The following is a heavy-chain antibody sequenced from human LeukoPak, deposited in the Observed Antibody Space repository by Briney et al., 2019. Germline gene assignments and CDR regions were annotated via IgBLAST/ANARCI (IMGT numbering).Heavy chain of an antibody. Sequence: PSETLSLTCTVSGYSISSGYHWGWIRQPPGKGLEWIGSIYHSGSTYYNPSLKSRVTISVDTSKNQFSLKLRSVTAADTAVYYCARDIGNGSLDYWGQGTLVTVSS. J-gene: IGHJ4*02. CDR3: ARDIGNGSLDY. CDR1: GYSISSGYH. CDR2: IYHSGST. D-gene: IGHD1-26*01. V-gene: IGHV4-38-2*02.